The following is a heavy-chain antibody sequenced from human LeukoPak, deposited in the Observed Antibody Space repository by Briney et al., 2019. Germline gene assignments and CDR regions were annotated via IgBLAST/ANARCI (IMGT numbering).Heavy chain of an antibody. Sequence: SETLPLTCTVSGGSVSSGSYYWSWIRQPPGKGLEWIAFIYYSGSANYNPSLKSRVTISVDTSKNQLSLKLSSVTTADTAVYYCARGRDYYDTSAGYWGQGTLVTVSS. CDR2: IYYSGSA. V-gene: IGHV4-61*01. D-gene: IGHD3-22*01. CDR1: GGSVSSGSYY. J-gene: IGHJ4*02. CDR3: ARGRDYYDTSAGY.